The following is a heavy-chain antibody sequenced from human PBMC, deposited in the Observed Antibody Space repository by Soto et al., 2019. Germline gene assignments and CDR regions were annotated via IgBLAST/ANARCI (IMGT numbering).Heavy chain of an antibody. CDR2: IYYSGST. CDR3: ATFYDILTGFPY. J-gene: IGHJ4*02. D-gene: IGHD3-9*01. CDR1: GGSISSYY. Sequence: SETLSLTCTVSGGSISSYYWSWIRQPPGKGLEWIGYIYYSGSTNYNPSLKSRVTISVDTSKNQFSLKLSSVTAADTAVYYCATFYDILTGFPYWGQGTLVTVSS. V-gene: IGHV4-59*08.